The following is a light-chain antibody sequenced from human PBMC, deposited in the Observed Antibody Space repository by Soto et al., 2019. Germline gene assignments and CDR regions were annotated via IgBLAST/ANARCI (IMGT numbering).Light chain of an antibody. V-gene: IGKV3-20*01. CDR1: QSVSSNY. J-gene: IGKJ1*01. CDR3: PQYGTTPRT. CDR2: GAS. Sequence: EIVLTQSPGTLSLSPGQRATLSCRASQSVSSNYLAWYQQKPGQAHRLLIYGASSRATGIPDRFSGSGSGTDFTLTINTLEPEDFEVYYCPQYGTTPRTFGQGTKVEIK.